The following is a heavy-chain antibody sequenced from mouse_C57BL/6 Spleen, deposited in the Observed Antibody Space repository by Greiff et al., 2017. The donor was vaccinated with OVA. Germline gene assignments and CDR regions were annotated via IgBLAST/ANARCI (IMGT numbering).Heavy chain of an antibody. Sequence: QVQLKESGAELVRPGASVTLSCKASGYTFTDYEMHWVKQTPVHGLEWIGAIDPETGGTAYNQKFKGQAILTADNSTSTAYMELRSRTTEDSAVYYCTGGSNYLDYWGQGTTLTVSS. CDR1: GYTFTDYE. CDR2: IDPETGGT. J-gene: IGHJ2*01. D-gene: IGHD1-1*01. CDR3: TGGSNYLDY. V-gene: IGHV1-15*01.